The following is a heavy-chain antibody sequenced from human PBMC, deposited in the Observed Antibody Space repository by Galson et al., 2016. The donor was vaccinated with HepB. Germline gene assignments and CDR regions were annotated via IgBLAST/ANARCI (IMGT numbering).Heavy chain of an antibody. CDR2: FYSAYST. D-gene: IGHD6-19*01. V-gene: IGHV3-66*01. J-gene: IGHJ4*02. Sequence: SLRLSCAVSGFTVSTNYMNWVRQAPGKGLEWVSTFYSAYSTYYAESVKGRFTISRDSSKNTLYLQLNSLRAEDTAVYYCARSFSSDWSPIDYWGQGTLVTVSS. CDR3: ARSFSSDWSPIDY. CDR1: GFTVSTNY.